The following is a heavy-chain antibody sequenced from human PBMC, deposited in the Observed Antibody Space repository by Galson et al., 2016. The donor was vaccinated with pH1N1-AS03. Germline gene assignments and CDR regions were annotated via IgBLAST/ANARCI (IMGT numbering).Heavy chain of an antibody. D-gene: IGHD3-22*01. V-gene: IGHV3-53*01. Sequence: LRISCADSGFTVSSNYMSFVRQAPGRGLVWVSFIYLGGRTIYADSVKCRFTISRDSSKNTLYLQMDSLDTEDTAVYYCERNSYEDVDLERFYFDYWGQGTLVTVSS. CDR2: IYLGGRT. J-gene: IGHJ4*02. CDR1: GFTVSSNY. CDR3: ERNSYEDVDLERFYFDY.